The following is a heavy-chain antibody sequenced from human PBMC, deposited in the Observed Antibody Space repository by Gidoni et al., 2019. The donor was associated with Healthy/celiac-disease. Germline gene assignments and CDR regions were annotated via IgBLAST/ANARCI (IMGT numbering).Heavy chain of an antibody. CDR1: GFTLDDYA. CDR2: ISWNSGSI. J-gene: IGHJ4*02. V-gene: IGHV3-9*01. D-gene: IGHD3-16*02. CDR3: AKDGNIAHPLYYFDY. Sequence: EVQLVESGGGLVQPGRSLRLDCAASGFTLDDYAMHGVRQAPGKGLEWVSGISWNSGSIGYADSVKGRFTISRDNAKHSLYLQMNSLRAEDTALYYCAKDGNIAHPLYYFDYWGQGTLVTVSS.